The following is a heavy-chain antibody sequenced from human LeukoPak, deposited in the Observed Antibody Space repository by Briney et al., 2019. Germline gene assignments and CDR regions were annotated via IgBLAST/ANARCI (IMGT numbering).Heavy chain of an antibody. D-gene: IGHD2-21*02. J-gene: IGHJ4*02. V-gene: IGHV3-48*03. Sequence: GGSLRLSCAASGFPVNKYEMYWVRQAPGKGLEWVSYIDAGATSTNYADSVWGRFTLSRDNAQNSVHLQMNSLRDEDTAVYYCVRGRLLRSTKYFDYWGQGALVNVSS. CDR2: IDAGATST. CDR3: VRGRLLRSTKYFDY. CDR1: GFPVNKYE.